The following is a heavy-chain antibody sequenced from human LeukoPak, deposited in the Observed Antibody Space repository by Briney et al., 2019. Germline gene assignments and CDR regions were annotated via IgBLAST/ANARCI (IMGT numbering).Heavy chain of an antibody. CDR1: CGSVSSSSDY. J-gene: IGHJ4*02. CDR3: ARHQSYGSGTYYAPFDY. V-gene: IGHV4-39*01. D-gene: IGHD3-10*01. CDR2: IYYRGST. Sequence: SETLSLARTVSCGSVSSSSDYWGWIRQPPMKGLEWIGSIYYRGSTEYNLSLKSRVTISVDTSRNQFSLKLSSVTAADTAVYYCARHQSYGSGTYYAPFDYWGQGILVTVSS.